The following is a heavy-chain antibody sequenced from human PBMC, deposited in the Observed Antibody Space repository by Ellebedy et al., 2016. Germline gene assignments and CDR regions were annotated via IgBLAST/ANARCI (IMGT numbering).Heavy chain of an antibody. CDR2: IIPIFGTA. Sequence: SVKVSCXASGDTFSSYAISWVRQAPGQGLEWMGGIIPIFGTANYAQKFQGRVTITADESTSTAYMELSSLRSDDTAVYYCASARIELWTAEFDYWGQGTLVTVSS. CDR1: GDTFSSYA. V-gene: IGHV1-69*13. D-gene: IGHD5-18*01. CDR3: ASARIELWTAEFDY. J-gene: IGHJ4*02.